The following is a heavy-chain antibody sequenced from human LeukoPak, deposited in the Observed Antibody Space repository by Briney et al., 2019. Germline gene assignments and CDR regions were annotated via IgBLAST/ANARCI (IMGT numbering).Heavy chain of an antibody. CDR3: ARDYYDRRMDV. V-gene: IGHV4-59*01. CDR2: IYYSGST. Sequence: SETLPLTCTVSGGSISSYYWSWIRQPPGKGLEWIGYIYYSGSTNYNPSLKSRVTISVDTSKNQFSLKLSSVTAADTAVYYCARDYYDRRMDVWGQGTTVTVSS. J-gene: IGHJ6*02. D-gene: IGHD3-22*01. CDR1: GGSISSYY.